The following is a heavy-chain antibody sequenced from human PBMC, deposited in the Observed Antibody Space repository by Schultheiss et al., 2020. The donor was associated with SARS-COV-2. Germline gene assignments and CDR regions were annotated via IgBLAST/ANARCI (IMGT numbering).Heavy chain of an antibody. Sequence: SETLSLTCAVSGYSISSGYYWGWIRQPPGKGLEWIGYIYHSGSTYYNPSLKSRVTISVDRSKNQFSLKLSSVTAADTAVYYCARAGGYSYGDYYYYYYMDVWGKGTTVTVSS. D-gene: IGHD5-18*01. CDR3: ARAGGYSYGDYYYYYYMDV. CDR1: GYSISSGYY. J-gene: IGHJ6*03. V-gene: IGHV4-38-2*01. CDR2: IYHSGST.